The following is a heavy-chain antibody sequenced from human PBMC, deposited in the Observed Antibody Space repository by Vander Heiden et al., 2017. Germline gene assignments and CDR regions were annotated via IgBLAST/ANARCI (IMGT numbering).Heavy chain of an antibody. CDR2: ITSSASKT. CDR1: AFTFSPSA. V-gene: IGHV3-23*05. D-gene: IGHD2-8*02. CDR3: AKVSGGY. J-gene: IGHJ4*02. Sequence: QLLASGVALVQPGWSLRPACVAPAFTFSPSAMGWVRQPPGKGLEWVCTITSSASKTNYAASVKGRFTISRDNTRNMLYLQMSSLTVEDTAIYYCAKVSGGYWGQGTLVTVSS.